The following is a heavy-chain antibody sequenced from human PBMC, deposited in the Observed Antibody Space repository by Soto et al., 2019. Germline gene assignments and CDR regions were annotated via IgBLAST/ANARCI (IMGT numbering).Heavy chain of an antibody. V-gene: IGHV1-2*04. J-gene: IGHJ6*03. CDR1: VYTFTGYY. D-gene: IGHD5-12*01. CDR2: INPNSGGT. Sequence: SVKVSCKTSVYTFTGYYMHCVRQAPGQGLEWMGWINPNSGGTNYAQKFQGWVTMTRDTSISTAYMELSRLRSDDTAVYYCARDSGTSGYDAYPSDYYYYMDVWGKGTTVTVSS. CDR3: ARDSGTSGYDAYPSDYYYYMDV.